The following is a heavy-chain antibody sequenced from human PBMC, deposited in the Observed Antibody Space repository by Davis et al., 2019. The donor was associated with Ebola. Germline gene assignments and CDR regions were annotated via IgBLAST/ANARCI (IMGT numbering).Heavy chain of an antibody. J-gene: IGHJ5*02. D-gene: IGHD6-13*01. CDR1: GGSISSSSYY. V-gene: IGHV4-39*01. Sequence: SETLSLTCTVSGGSISSSSYYWGWIRQPPGKGLEWIGSIYYSGSTYYNPSLKSRVTISVDTSKNQFSLKLSSVTAADTAVYYCARSRGPYSSSWYVWANWFDPWGQGTLVTVSS. CDR3: ARSRGPYSSSWYVWANWFDP. CDR2: IYYSGST.